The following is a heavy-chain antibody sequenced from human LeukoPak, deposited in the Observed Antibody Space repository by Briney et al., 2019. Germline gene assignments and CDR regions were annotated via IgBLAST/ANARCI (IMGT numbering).Heavy chain of an antibody. J-gene: IGHJ4*02. CDR3: ARSHYPLASTAPDY. CDR1: GFTFSSYA. Sequence: PGGSLRLSCAASGFTFSSYAMHWVRQAPGKGLEWVAVISYDGSNKYYADSVKGRFTISRDNSKNTLYLQMNSLRAEDTAVYYCARSHYPLASTAPDYWGQGTLVTVSS. D-gene: IGHD1-26*01. CDR2: ISYDGSNK. V-gene: IGHV3-30*04.